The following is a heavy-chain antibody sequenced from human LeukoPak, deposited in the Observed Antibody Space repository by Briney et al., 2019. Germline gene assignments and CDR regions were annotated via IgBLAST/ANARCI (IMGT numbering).Heavy chain of an antibody. CDR1: GGSISSGDYY. Sequence: SPSETLSLTCTASGGSISSGDYYWSWIRQPPGKGLEWIGYIYYSGSTYYNPSLKSRVTISVDTSKNQFSLKLSSVTAGDTAVYYCARGPGSGSYYKVGFDYWGQGTLVTVSS. CDR3: ARGPGSGSYYKVGFDY. J-gene: IGHJ4*02. V-gene: IGHV4-30-4*08. D-gene: IGHD3-10*01. CDR2: IYYSGST.